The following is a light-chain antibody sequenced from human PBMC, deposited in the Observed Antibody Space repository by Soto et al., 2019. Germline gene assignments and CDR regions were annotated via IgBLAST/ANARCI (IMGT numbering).Light chain of an antibody. CDR3: QQYDNLLLT. CDR2: DAS. Sequence: DIQMPQSPSSLSASVGDRVTITCQASQDISNYLNWYQQKPGQAPKLLIYDASNLETGVPSRFSGSGSGTDFTFTISSLQPEDIATYYCQQYDNLLLTFGGGTKVEIK. V-gene: IGKV1-33*01. CDR1: QDISNY. J-gene: IGKJ4*01.